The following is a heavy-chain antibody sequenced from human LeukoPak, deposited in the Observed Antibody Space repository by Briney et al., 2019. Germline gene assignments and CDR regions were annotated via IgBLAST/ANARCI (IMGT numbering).Heavy chain of an antibody. J-gene: IGHJ5*02. CDR3: AKDVGATIRWFDP. V-gene: IGHV3-30*02. D-gene: IGHD1-26*01. Sequence: PGGSLRLSCAASGFTFSSYGMHWVRQAPGKGLEGVAFIRYDGSNKYYADSVKGRFTISRDNSKNTLYLQMNSLRAEDTAVYYCAKDVGATIRWFDPWGQGTLVTVSP. CDR1: GFTFSSYG. CDR2: IRYDGSNK.